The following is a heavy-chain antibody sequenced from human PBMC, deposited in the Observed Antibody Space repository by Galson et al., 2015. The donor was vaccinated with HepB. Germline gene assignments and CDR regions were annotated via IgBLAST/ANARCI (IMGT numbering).Heavy chain of an antibody. J-gene: IGHJ2*01. Sequence: SLRLSCAASGFTFSSYAMHWVRQAPGKGLEYVSAISSNGGSTYYADSVKGRFTISRDNSKNTLYLQMSSLRAEDTAVYYCVKFNGEQLVRGEDWYFDLWGRGTLVTVSS. CDR1: GFTFSSYA. CDR2: ISSNGGST. V-gene: IGHV3-64D*06. D-gene: IGHD6-13*01. CDR3: VKFNGEQLVRGEDWYFDL.